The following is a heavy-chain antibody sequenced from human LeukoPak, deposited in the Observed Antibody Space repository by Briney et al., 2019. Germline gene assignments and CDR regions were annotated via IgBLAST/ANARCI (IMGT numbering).Heavy chain of an antibody. CDR1: GGSISSYY. V-gene: IGHV4-59*12. D-gene: IGHD3-10*01. CDR2: IYYSGST. CDR3: ARDAALLWFGELDS. J-gene: IGHJ5*02. Sequence: SETLSLTCTVSGGSISSYYWSWIRQPPGKGLEWIGYIYYSGSTNYNPSLKSRVTISVDTSKNQFSLKLSSVTAADTAVYFCARDAALLWFGELDSWGQGTVVTVSS.